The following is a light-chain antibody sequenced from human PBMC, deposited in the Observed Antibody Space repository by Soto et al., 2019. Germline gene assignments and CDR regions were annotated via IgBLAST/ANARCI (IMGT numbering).Light chain of an antibody. Sequence: DIQMTQSPSSLSASVGDRVTITCRASQSISTYLNWFHQKPGKAPKLLIYATSTLQLGVPSRFSGSRSGTDFTLTISSLQPEDFATYYCQQSHSTPYTFGQGTKLEIK. CDR2: ATS. CDR3: QQSHSTPYT. V-gene: IGKV1-39*01. J-gene: IGKJ2*01. CDR1: QSISTY.